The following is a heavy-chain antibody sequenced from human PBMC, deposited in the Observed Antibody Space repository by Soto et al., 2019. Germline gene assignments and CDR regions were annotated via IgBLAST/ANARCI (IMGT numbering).Heavy chain of an antibody. CDR3: AKDRDNWNFLDY. V-gene: IGHV3-30*18. CDR2: ISYDGSNK. CDR1: GFTFSSYG. Sequence: RRLSCAASGFTFSSYGMHWVRQAPGKGLEWVAVISYDGSNKYYADSVKGRFTISRDNSKNTLYLQMNSLRAEDTAVYYCAKDRDNWNFLDYWGQGTLVTVSS. J-gene: IGHJ4*02. D-gene: IGHD1-7*01.